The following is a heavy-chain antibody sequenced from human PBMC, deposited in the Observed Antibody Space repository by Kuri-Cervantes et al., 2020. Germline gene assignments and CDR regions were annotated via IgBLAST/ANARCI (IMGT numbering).Heavy chain of an antibody. CDR2: INQDGSEK. CDR1: GFSFSRYW. J-gene: IGHJ6*03. Sequence: GGSLRLSCEASGFSFSRYWMSWVRQAPGKGLEWVASINQDGSEKYYVDSVKGRFTISRDNAKNSLYLQMNSLRAEDTAVYYCAREGGSGSYYNGIYYYYYYMDVWGKGTTVTVSS. V-gene: IGHV3-7*04. CDR3: AREGGSGSYYNGIYYYYYYMDV. D-gene: IGHD3-10*01.